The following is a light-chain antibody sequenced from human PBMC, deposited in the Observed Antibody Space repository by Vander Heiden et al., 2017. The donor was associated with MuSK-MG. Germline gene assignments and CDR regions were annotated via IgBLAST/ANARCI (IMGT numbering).Light chain of an antibody. V-gene: IGLV3-1*01. J-gene: IGLJ2*01. CDR1: TLGDKY. Sequence: STELTQPPSLSVSPGQTASITFSGDTLGDKYIGWYQQKQGRYPVMVIIHESKRPSGVPERFSCASTGNTATPTTSGTQDVDEADDYWWASDGSTASAVVFGGGTKLTVL. CDR2: HES. CDR3: WASDGSTASAVV.